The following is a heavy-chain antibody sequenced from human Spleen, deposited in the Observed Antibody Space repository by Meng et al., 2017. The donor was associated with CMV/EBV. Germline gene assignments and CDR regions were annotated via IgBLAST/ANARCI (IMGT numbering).Heavy chain of an antibody. Sequence: GQLQQWGAGLLKPSETLSLTCAVYGGSFSGYYWGWIRQSPGKGLEWIGEINDIGDTNYNPSLKSRVTISVDTSKNRFSLKLSSVTAADRAVYYCTRRTLPFEVWGQGTLVTVSS. V-gene: IGHV4-34*01. J-gene: IGHJ4*02. CDR2: INDIGDT. CDR3: TRRTLPFEV. CDR1: GGSFSGYY. D-gene: IGHD1-14*01.